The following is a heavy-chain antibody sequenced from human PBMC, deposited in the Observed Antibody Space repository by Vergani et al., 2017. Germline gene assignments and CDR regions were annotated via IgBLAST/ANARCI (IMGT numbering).Heavy chain of an antibody. CDR1: GGSFSGYY. Sequence: QVQLQQWGAGLLKPSETLSLTCAVYGGSFSGYYWSWIRQPPGKGLEWSGEINHSGSTNYNPSLKSRVTISVDTSKNKFSLKLSSVTAADTAVYYCARGDSSVVVLFGELSRYNWFDPWGQGTLVTVSS. CDR3: ARGDSSVVVLFGELSRYNWFDP. D-gene: IGHD3-10*02. V-gene: IGHV4-34*01. J-gene: IGHJ5*02. CDR2: INHSGST.